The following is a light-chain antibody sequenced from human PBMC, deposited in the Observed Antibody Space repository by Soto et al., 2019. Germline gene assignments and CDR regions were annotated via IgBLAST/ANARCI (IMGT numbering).Light chain of an antibody. CDR1: SSDVGGYSY. CDR2: DVS. J-gene: IGLJ1*01. CDR3: SSYTSSSLYV. Sequence: QPVLTQPASVSGSPGQSITISCTGTSSDVGGYSYVSWYQQLPGKAPKLMIYDVSDRPSGVSNRFSGSKSGNTASLTISGLQAEDEADYYCSSYTSSSLYVFGTGTKLTVL. V-gene: IGLV2-14*01.